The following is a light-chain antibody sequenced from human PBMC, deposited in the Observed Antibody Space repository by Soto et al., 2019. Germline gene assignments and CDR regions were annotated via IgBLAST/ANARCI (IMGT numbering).Light chain of an antibody. V-gene: IGKV1-33*01. CDR2: DAA. J-gene: IGKJ5*01. CDR3: QQCDKLPLT. CDR1: QSISSW. Sequence: IQMTQSASTLSASVGDRVTITCLASQSISSWVVWPQQNPEAAPKLLITDAANLETGGATSFSGSGPGPDFTFTISSLQPEDIATYYCQQCDKLPLTFGGGTRLEIK.